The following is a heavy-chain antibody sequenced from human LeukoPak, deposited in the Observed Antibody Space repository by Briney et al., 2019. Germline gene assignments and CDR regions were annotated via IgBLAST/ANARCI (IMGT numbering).Heavy chain of an antibody. CDR2: FDPEDGET. Sequence: GASVKVSCKVSGYTLTELSMHWVRQAPGKGLEWMGGFDPEDGETIYAQKFQGRVTMTRNTSISTAYMELSSLRSEDTAVYYCALTTDYGMDVWGQGTTVTVSS. J-gene: IGHJ6*02. CDR1: GYTLTELS. CDR3: ALTTDYGMDV. V-gene: IGHV1-24*01. D-gene: IGHD4-17*01.